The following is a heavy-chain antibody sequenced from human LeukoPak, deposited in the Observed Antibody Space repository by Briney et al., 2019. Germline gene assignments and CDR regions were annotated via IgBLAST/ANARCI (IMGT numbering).Heavy chain of an antibody. CDR3: ARARGTSSTTIFYYIDV. V-gene: IGHV1-2*02. D-gene: IGHD3-16*01. Sequence: GASVKVSCKASGYTFTDYFMHWVRQAPGQGLEWMGWIEPNSGGANYAQNFQGRVTMTRDTSISTSYMELSSLRSDDTAVYYCARARGTSSTTIFYYIDVWGKGTTVTVSS. CDR1: GYTFTDYF. CDR2: IEPNSGGA. J-gene: IGHJ6*03.